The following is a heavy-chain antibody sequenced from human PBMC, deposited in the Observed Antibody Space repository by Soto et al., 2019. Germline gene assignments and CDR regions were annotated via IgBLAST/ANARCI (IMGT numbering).Heavy chain of an antibody. Sequence: GGSLRLSCAASGFTFSSYAMSWVRQAPGKGLEWVSAISGSGGSTYYADSVKGRFTISRDNSENTLYLQMNSLRAEDTAVYYCAKAHRQLWLRLDFDYWGQGTLVTVSS. CDR1: GFTFSSYA. CDR3: AKAHRQLWLRLDFDY. J-gene: IGHJ4*02. D-gene: IGHD5-18*01. CDR2: ISGSGGST. V-gene: IGHV3-23*01.